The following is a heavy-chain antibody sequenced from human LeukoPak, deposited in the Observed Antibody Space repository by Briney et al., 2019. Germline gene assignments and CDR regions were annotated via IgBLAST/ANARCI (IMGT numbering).Heavy chain of an antibody. D-gene: IGHD3-22*01. Sequence: PSETLSLTCAVYGGSFSGYYWSWIRQPPGKGLEWIGEINHSGSTNYNPSLKSRVTISVDTSKNQFSLKLSSVTAADTAVYYCARDNYYDTSGVTDYWGQGTLVTVSS. CDR1: GGSFSGYY. CDR3: ARDNYYDTSGVTDY. V-gene: IGHV4-34*01. CDR2: INHSGST. J-gene: IGHJ4*02.